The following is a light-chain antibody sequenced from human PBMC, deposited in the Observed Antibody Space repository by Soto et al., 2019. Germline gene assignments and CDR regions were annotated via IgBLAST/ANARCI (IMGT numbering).Light chain of an antibody. Sequence: DIQLTQSPSSVSASVGDRVTITCRASQDASIWLAWYQQRPGKAPKLLITTASSLQSGVPSRFSGSGSGTHFTLTISSLQAEDFATYYCPQANGFPHTFGQGTKVEIK. CDR2: TAS. CDR3: PQANGFPHT. V-gene: IGKV1-12*01. J-gene: IGKJ1*01. CDR1: QDASIW.